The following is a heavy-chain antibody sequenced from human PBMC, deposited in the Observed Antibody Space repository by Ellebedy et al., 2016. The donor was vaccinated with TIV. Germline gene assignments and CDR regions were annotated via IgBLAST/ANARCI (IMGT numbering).Heavy chain of an antibody. Sequence: GESLKISCAASGFTFSSYWMSWVRQAPGKGLGWVANIKQDGSEKYYVDSVKGRFTISRDNAKNSLYLQMNSLRAEDTAVYYCARDDRYSSSWYGARGGVWGQGTTVTVSS. CDR1: GFTFSSYW. V-gene: IGHV3-7*03. CDR2: IKQDGSEK. J-gene: IGHJ6*02. D-gene: IGHD6-13*01. CDR3: ARDDRYSSSWYGARGGV.